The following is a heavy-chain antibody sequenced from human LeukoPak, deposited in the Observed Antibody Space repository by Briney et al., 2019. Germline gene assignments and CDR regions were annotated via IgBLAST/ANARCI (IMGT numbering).Heavy chain of an antibody. J-gene: IGHJ4*02. D-gene: IGHD6-13*01. Sequence: GGSLRLSCAASGFTFSNYGMHWVRQAPGKGLEWVAVISYDGSNKYYADSVKGRFTISRDNSKNTLYLQMNSLRAEDTAVYYCARVGGPYSSTRHLRYWGQGTLVTVSS. CDR2: ISYDGSNK. CDR1: GFTFSNYG. CDR3: ARVGGPYSSTRHLRY. V-gene: IGHV3-30*19.